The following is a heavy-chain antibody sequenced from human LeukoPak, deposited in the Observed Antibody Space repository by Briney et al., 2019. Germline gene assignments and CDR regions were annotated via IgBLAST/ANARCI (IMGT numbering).Heavy chain of an antibody. CDR3: ARDLGGYYRNWFDP. V-gene: IGHV4-39*07. CDR2: IFYSGST. J-gene: IGHJ5*02. D-gene: IGHD3-22*01. Sequence: PSETLSLTCTVSSGSISTSNYYWGWVRQPPGKALEWIGNIFYSGSTYYSPSLKSRVTISLDTSRNQFSLKLSSVTAADTAVYYCARDLGGYYRNWFDPWGQGTLVTVSS. CDR1: SGSISTSNYY.